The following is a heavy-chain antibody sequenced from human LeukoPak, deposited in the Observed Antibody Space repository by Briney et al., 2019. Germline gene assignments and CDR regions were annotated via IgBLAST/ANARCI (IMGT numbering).Heavy chain of an antibody. CDR1: GFTFSTYT. V-gene: IGHV3-21*04. CDR3: AKDLAEDILTGFYLDAFDI. CDR2: ISSRSSYI. J-gene: IGHJ3*02. Sequence: KTGGSLRLSCTASGFTFSTYTMNWVRQAPGKGLEWVSSISSRSSYIYYADSVKGRFTISRDNAKNSLYLQMNSLRAEDTALYYCAKDLAEDILTGFYLDAFDIWGQGTMVTVSS. D-gene: IGHD3-9*01.